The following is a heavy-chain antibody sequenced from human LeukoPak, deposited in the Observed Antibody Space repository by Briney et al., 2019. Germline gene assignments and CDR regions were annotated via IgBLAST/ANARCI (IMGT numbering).Heavy chain of an antibody. Sequence: SETLSLTCTVSGGSISSYYWSWIRQPPGKGLGWIGYIYYSGSTNYNPSLKSRVTISVDTSKNQFSLKLSSVTAADTAVYYCARAGGDYVFAFDIWGQGTMVTVSS. D-gene: IGHD4-17*01. CDR2: IYYSGST. CDR1: GGSISSYY. V-gene: IGHV4-59*01. J-gene: IGHJ3*02. CDR3: ARAGGDYVFAFDI.